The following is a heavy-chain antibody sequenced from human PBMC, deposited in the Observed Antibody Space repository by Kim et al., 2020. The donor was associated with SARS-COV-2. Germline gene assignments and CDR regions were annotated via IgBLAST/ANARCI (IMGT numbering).Heavy chain of an antibody. J-gene: IGHJ4*02. CDR3: ARGWELRYYFGY. V-gene: IGHV4-39*07. D-gene: IGHD1-26*01. CDR1: GGSISSSTYY. CDR2: IYYSGST. Sequence: SETLSLTCTVSGGSISSSTYYWGWIRQPPGKGLEWIGSIYYSGSTYYNPSLKSRVTISVDTSKNQFSLKLNSVTAADTAVYYCARGWELRYYFGYWGQGTLVTVSS.